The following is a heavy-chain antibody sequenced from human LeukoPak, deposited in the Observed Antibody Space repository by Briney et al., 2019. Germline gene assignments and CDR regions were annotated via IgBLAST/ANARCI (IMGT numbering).Heavy chain of an antibody. D-gene: IGHD1-26*01. Sequence: PGGSLRLSCAASGFTIIGYAMYWVRQAPGKGLEWVAFLRYDGSNKYYADSVKGRFTISRDNSKNTLYLQMNSLRAEDTAVYYCAKSATSLVGATTSDYWGQGTLVTVSS. CDR1: GFTIIGYA. J-gene: IGHJ4*02. CDR3: AKSATSLVGATTSDY. V-gene: IGHV3-30*02. CDR2: LRYDGSNK.